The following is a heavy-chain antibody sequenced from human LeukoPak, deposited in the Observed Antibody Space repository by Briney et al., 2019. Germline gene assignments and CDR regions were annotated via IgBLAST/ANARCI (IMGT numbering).Heavy chain of an antibody. CDR2: ISGSGSTI. Sequence: GGSLRLSCAASGFTFSSYEMNWVRQAPGKGLEWVSYISGSGSTIYYADSVKGRFTISRDNAKNSLYLQMNSLRAEDTAVYCCARRPGGYDSSGYSDYWGQGTLVTVSS. CDR3: ARRPGGYDSSGYSDY. J-gene: IGHJ4*02. CDR1: GFTFSSYE. V-gene: IGHV3-48*03. D-gene: IGHD3-22*01.